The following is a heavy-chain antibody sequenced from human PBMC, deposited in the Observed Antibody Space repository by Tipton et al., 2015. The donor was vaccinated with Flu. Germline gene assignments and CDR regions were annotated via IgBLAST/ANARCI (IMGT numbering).Heavy chain of an antibody. D-gene: IGHD3-10*01. CDR1: GGSISSYY. V-gene: IGHV4-59*08. J-gene: IGHJ4*02. CDR2: FYYSGST. Sequence: TLSLTCTVSGGSISSYYWSWIRQPPGKGLEWIGYFYYSGSTNYNPSLKSRVTISVDTSKNQFSLKLSSVTAADTAVYYCARHAKTGIDYWGQGTLVTVSS. CDR3: ARHAKTGIDY.